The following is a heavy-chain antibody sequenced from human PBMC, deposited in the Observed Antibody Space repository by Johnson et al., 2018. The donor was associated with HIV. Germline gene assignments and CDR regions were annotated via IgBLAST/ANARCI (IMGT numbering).Heavy chain of an antibody. CDR2: IKGNGGST. V-gene: IGHV3-20*04. CDR3: VREKPIPYYYDTIGYYLDAFDI. D-gene: IGHD3-22*01. Sequence: VQLVESGGGVVRPGGSLRLSCAASGFTFDDYGMSWVRQAPGKGLEWVSGIKGNGGSTGYADSVKGRFTISRDNAKNSLYLQMHSLRAEDTALYYCVREKPIPYYYDTIGYYLDAFDIWGQGTVVTVSS. J-gene: IGHJ3*02. CDR1: GFTFDDYG.